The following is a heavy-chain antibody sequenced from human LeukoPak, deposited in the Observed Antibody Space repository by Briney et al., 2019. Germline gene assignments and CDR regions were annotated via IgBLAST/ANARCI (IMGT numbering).Heavy chain of an antibody. CDR3: AELGITMIGGV. V-gene: IGHV3-48*01. Sequence: GGSLRLSCAASGFNFNSFSMNWVRQAPGKGLEWVSYISSSGDNIHYSDSVEGRFTASRDNAKNSLYLQMNSLRAEDTAVYYCAELGITMIGGVWGKGTTVTISS. CDR2: ISSSGDNI. D-gene: IGHD3-10*02. J-gene: IGHJ6*04. CDR1: GFNFNSFS.